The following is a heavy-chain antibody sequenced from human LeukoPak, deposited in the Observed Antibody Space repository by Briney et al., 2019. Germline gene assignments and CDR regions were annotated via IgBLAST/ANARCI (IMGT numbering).Heavy chain of an antibody. CDR1: GFTFSSYA. CDR3: ARDPNDSSGFPFAEYYFDY. CDR2: ISYDGSNK. V-gene: IGHV3-30-3*01. Sequence: PGGSLRLSCAASGFTFSSYAMHWVRQAPGKGLEWVAVISYDGSNKYYADSVKGRFTISRDNSKNTLYLQMNSLRAEDTAVYYCARDPNDSSGFPFAEYYFDYWGQGTLVTVSS. J-gene: IGHJ4*02. D-gene: IGHD3-22*01.